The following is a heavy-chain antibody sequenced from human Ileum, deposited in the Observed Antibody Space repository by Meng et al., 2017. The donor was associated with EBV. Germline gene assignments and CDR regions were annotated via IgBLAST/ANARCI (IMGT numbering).Heavy chain of an antibody. J-gene: IGHJ4*02. Sequence: GQLQVPGPGRVKPSVTFSLTCTVSGGSVNGHPWWSWVRQPPGEGLEWIGQIYHSGATNYNPSLKSRVTISVDTSENQFSLELNSVTAADTAVYYCARIPYGDIYSAYFDYWSPGTLVTVSS. D-gene: IGHD2-21*02. CDR1: GGSVNGHPW. V-gene: IGHV4-4*02. CDR3: ARIPYGDIYSAYFDY. CDR2: IYHSGAT.